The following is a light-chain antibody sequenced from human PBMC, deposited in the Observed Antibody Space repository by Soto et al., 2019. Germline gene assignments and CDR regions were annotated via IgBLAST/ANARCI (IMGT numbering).Light chain of an antibody. CDR2: GAS. CDR3: QQRSSWPLT. Sequence: ERVMTQSPATLSVSPGERATLSCRASQSVRSSVAWYQQKPGQAPRLLFYGASTRATGIPARFSGSGSGTDFTLTISSLEPEDFAVYFCQQRSSWPLTFGGGTKVDIK. V-gene: IGKV3-15*01. J-gene: IGKJ4*02. CDR1: QSVRSS.